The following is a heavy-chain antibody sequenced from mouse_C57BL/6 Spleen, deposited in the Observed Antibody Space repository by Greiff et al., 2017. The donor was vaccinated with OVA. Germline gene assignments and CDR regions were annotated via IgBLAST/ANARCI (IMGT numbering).Heavy chain of an antibody. V-gene: IGHV1-54*01. CDR2: INPGSGGT. CDR3: ARGTGRGGGESFDY. CDR1: GYAFTNYL. D-gene: IGHD4-1*01. J-gene: IGHJ2*01. Sequence: QVQLQQSGAELVRPGTSVKVSCKASGYAFTNYLIEWVKQRPGQGLEWIGVINPGSGGTNYNEKFKGKATLTADKSSSTAYMQLSSLTSEDSAVYFGARGTGRGGGESFDYWGQGTTLTVSS.